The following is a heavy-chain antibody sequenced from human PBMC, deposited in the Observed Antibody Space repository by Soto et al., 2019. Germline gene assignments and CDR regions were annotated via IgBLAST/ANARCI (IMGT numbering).Heavy chain of an antibody. J-gene: IGHJ5*02. CDR3: ARETLYCISTSCYEAWFDP. D-gene: IGHD2-2*01. CDR2: ISYDGSNK. Sequence: QVQLVESGGGVVQPGRSLRLSCAASGFTFSSYAMHWVRQAPGKGLEWVAVISYDGSNKYYADSVKGRFTISRDNSKNTLDLQMTSLRAEDTAVYYCARETLYCISTSCYEAWFDPWGQGTLVTVSA. CDR1: GFTFSSYA. V-gene: IGHV3-30-3*01.